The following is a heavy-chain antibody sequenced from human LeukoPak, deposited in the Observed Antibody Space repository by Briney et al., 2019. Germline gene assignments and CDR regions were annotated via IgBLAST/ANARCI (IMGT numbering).Heavy chain of an antibody. CDR3: ARGSPKHDS. Sequence: GGSLRLSCAASGFTFDDYGLSWVRQAPGKGLEWVSGINWNGGSTGYADSVKGRFTISRHNAKNSLYLQMNSLSAEDTGVYYCARGSPKHDSWGQGTLVTVSS. CDR2: INWNGGST. CDR1: GFTFDDYG. V-gene: IGHV3-20*04. J-gene: IGHJ5*01.